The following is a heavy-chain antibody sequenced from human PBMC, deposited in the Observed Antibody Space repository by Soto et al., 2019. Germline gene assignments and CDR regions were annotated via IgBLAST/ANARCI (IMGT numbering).Heavy chain of an antibody. CDR2: ISYDGSNK. Sequence: GWSLRLSCASSVFTFISYGMHWVRQAPGKGLEWVAVISYDGSNKYYADSVKGRFTISRDNSKNTLYLQMNSLRAEDTAVYYCAKELINYYDSSGYPQGGAFDIWGQGTMVTVSS. J-gene: IGHJ3*02. CDR3: AKELINYYDSSGYPQGGAFDI. V-gene: IGHV3-30*18. D-gene: IGHD3-22*01. CDR1: VFTFISYG.